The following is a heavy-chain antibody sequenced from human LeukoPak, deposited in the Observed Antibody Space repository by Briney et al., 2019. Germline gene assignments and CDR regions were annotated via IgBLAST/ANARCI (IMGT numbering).Heavy chain of an antibody. D-gene: IGHD3-3*01. CDR2: ISYDGSNK. CDR3: AKPVSNYDFWSGYAD. CDR1: GFTFSSYA. Sequence: GGSLRLSCAASGFTFSSYAMHWVRQAPGKGLEWVAVISYDGSNKYYADSVKGRFTISRDNSKNTLYLQMNSLRPEDTAVYYCAKPVSNYDFWSGYADWGQGTLVTVSS. J-gene: IGHJ1*01. V-gene: IGHV3-30-3*02.